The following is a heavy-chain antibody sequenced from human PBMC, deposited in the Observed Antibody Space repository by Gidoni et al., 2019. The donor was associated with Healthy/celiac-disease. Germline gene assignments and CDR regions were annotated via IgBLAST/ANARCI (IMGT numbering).Heavy chain of an antibody. J-gene: IGHJ4*02. CDR2: IYPSGST. Sequence: QVQLQESGPGLVKPSQTLSLTCTVSGGPISSGSHYWSWIRQPAGKGLEWIGRIYPSGSTNYNPALKSRVTISVDTSRNQFSLKLTSVTAADTAVYYCARAAIATSYFDFWGQGTLVTVSS. CDR3: ARAAIATSYFDF. CDR1: GGPISSGSHY. V-gene: IGHV4-61*02.